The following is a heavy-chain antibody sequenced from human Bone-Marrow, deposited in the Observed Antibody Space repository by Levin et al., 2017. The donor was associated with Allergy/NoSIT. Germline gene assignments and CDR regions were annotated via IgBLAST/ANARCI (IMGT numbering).Heavy chain of an antibody. Sequence: PSETLSLTCTVSGGSISSYYWSWIRQPPGKGLEWIGYTHYSGSTNYNPSLRSRVTISVDTSKNQFSLKLSSVTAADTAVYYCARGRVPGATWGQGTLVTVSS. CDR3: ARGRVPGAT. CDR2: THYSGST. V-gene: IGHV4-59*01. J-gene: IGHJ4*02. CDR1: GGSISSYY. D-gene: IGHD6-25*01.